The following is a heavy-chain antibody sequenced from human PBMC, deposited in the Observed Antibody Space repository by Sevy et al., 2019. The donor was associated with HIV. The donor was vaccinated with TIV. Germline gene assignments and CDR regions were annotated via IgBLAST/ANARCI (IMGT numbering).Heavy chain of an antibody. Sequence: ASVKVSCKASGFTFTSSAVQWVRQARGQRLEWIGWIVVGSGNTNYEQKFQERVTITRDMSTSTAYMELSSLRSEATAVYYCAAAPDYYYGMDVWGQGTTVTVSS. CDR1: GFTFTSSA. J-gene: IGHJ6*02. CDR3: AAAPDYYYGMDV. V-gene: IGHV1-58*01. CDR2: IVVGSGNT.